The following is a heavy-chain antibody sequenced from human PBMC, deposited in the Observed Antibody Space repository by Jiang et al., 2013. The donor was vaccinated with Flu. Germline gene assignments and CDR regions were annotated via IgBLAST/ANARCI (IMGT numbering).Heavy chain of an antibody. Sequence: LLKPSETLSLTCTVSGDSISGYYWSWIRQPPGKGLEWIGYIYYSGSTNYNPSLKSRVTISADTSKNQFSLKLSSVTAADTAVYYCAREPYSSSSYYYYGMDVWAKGPRSPSP. V-gene: IGHV4-59*01. CDR3: AREPYSSSSYYYYGMDV. CDR1: GDSISGYY. CDR2: IYYSGST. D-gene: IGHD6-6*01. J-gene: IGHJ6*02.